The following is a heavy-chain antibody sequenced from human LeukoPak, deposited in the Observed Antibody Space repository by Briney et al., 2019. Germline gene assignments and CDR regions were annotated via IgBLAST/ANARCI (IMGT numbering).Heavy chain of an antibody. Sequence: MPSETLSLTCTVSGASVTSAYWSWIRQPPGKGLEWIGHIYYSGNTNHNPSLKSRVTISIDTSKNQFSLELSSVTAADTAVYYCARHPQWAESGSFDYWGQGTLVIVSS. CDR2: IYYSGNT. V-gene: IGHV4-59*08. D-gene: IGHD6-13*01. CDR1: GASVTSAY. CDR3: ARHPQWAESGSFDY. J-gene: IGHJ4*02.